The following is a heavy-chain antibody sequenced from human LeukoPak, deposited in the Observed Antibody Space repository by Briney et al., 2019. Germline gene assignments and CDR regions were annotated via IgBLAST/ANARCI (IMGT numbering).Heavy chain of an antibody. J-gene: IGHJ6*03. CDR2: IYHSGST. CDR1: GGSISSGGYY. V-gene: IGHV4-30-2*01. CDR3: ARGFFNDYSNWRTRRSYYYYYMDV. D-gene: IGHD4-11*01. Sequence: KPSETLSLTCTVSGGSISSGGYYWSWIRQPPGKGLEWIGYIYHSGSTYYNPSLKSRVTISVDRSKNQFSLKLSSVTAADTAVYYCARGFFNDYSNWRTRRSYYYYYMDVWGKGTTVTVSS.